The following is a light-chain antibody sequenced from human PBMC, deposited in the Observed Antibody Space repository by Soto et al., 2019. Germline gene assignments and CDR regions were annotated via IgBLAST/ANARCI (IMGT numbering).Light chain of an antibody. CDR3: QQYYSTPLT. CDR1: HSVLYSSNNNNY. Sequence: DIGMPQSPDSLAWSLGDRGTINCKSSHSVLYSSNNNNYIAWYQQKPGQPPKLLIYWASTRESGVPDRFSGSGSGTDFTLTISSLQAEDVAVYYCQQYYSTPLTFGQGTKVDI. J-gene: IGKJ1*01. CDR2: WAS. V-gene: IGKV4-1*01.